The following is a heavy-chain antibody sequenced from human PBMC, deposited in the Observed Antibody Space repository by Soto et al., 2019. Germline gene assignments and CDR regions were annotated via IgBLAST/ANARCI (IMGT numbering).Heavy chain of an antibody. CDR1: GFTFSDYY. V-gene: IGHV3-11*06. CDR2: IVSDSTYT. D-gene: IGHD2-21*01. CDR3: ARVDGESRMDV. J-gene: IGHJ6*02. Sequence: VQLVESGGGLVKPGGSLRLSCAASGFTFSDYYMAWTRQAPGKGLEWIAYIVSDSTYTNYADSVKGRFSISRDNARESLFLEMSSLRADDTALYYCARVDGESRMDVWGQGTTVSVS.